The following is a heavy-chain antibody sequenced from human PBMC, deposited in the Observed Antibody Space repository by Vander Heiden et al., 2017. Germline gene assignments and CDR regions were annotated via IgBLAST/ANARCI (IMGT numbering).Heavy chain of an antibody. D-gene: IGHD6-19*01. CDR3: AKDFVVAVAGPPDY. CDR2: ISYDGSNK. Sequence: QVQLVESGGGVVQPGRSLRFSCAASGFTFSSYGMHWVRQAPGKGLEWVAVISYDGSNKYYADSVKGRFTISRDNTKNTLYLQMNSLRAEDTAVYYCAKDFVVAVAGPPDYWGQGTLVTVSS. V-gene: IGHV3-30*18. J-gene: IGHJ4*02. CDR1: GFTFSSYG.